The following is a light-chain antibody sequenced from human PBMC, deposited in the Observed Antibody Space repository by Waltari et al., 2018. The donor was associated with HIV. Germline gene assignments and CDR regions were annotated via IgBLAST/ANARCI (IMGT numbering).Light chain of an antibody. CDR2: QDY. CDR3: QVWDRGIAI. Sequence: SYELVQPPSVSASPGETVAITCSGDQLGKKYMSWYQQRSGQSPVLVIYQDYQRPSAIPDRLSGSNSGISATLTITGIQALDEADYFCQVWDRGIAIFGGGTTLKVL. CDR1: QLGKKY. J-gene: IGLJ2*01. V-gene: IGLV3-1*01.